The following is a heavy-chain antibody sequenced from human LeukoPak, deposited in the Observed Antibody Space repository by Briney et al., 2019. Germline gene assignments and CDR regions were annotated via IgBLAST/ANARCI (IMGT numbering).Heavy chain of an antibody. CDR2: ISGSGGST. CDR1: GFTISSYA. D-gene: IGHD3-10*01. Sequence: PGGSLRLSCAASGFTISSYALSWVRQAPGKGLEWVSAISGSGGSTYYADSVKGRFTISRDNSKNTLYLQMNSLRAEDTAVYYCAKAGHVLLWFGESLFGAFDIWGQGTMVTVSS. V-gene: IGHV3-23*01. J-gene: IGHJ3*02. CDR3: AKAGHVLLWFGESLFGAFDI.